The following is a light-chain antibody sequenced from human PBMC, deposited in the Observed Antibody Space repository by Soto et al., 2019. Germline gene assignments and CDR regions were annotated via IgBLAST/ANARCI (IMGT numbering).Light chain of an antibody. V-gene: IGLV1-51*01. CDR3: GTWDSSLSGVV. CDR2: DDN. CDR1: SSNIESNY. Sequence: QSVLTQPPSVSAAPGQKVTISCSGSSSNIESNYVSWYHQLPGTAPKLLIYDDNKRPSGIPDRFSGSMSGTSATLGITGLQTGDEADYYCGTWDSSLSGVVFGGGTKLTVL. J-gene: IGLJ2*01.